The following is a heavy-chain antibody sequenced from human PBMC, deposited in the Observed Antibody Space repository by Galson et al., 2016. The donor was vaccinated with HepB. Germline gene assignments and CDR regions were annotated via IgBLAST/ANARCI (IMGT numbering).Heavy chain of an antibody. V-gene: IGHV1-24*01. D-gene: IGHD3-10*01. Sequence: SVKVSCKVSGYSLTESSMFWVRRGPEKGLEWMGGYERENRKKFYGQKFRGRLIMTEDTSTDTAYMELINLTSADTAVYYCVRAPKFGDLHFGYWGQGTHVIISS. CDR2: YERENRKK. J-gene: IGHJ4*02. CDR3: VRAPKFGDLHFGY. CDR1: GYSLTESS.